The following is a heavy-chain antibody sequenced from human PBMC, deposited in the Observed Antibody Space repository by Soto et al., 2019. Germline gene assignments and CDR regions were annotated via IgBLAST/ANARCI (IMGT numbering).Heavy chain of an antibody. J-gene: IGHJ4*02. Sequence: GGSLRLSCAASGFTFSSYGMHWVRQAPGKGLVWVAVISYDGSNKYYADSVKGRFTISRDNSKNTLYRQMKSVRAEDTAVYYCAKEYYYASSGHTDSWGQGTLVTVSS. V-gene: IGHV3-30*18. CDR1: GFTFSSYG. CDR3: AKEYYYASSGHTDS. D-gene: IGHD3-22*01. CDR2: ISYDGSNK.